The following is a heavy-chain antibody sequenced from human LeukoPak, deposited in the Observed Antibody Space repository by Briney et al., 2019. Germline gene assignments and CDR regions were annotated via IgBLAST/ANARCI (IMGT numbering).Heavy chain of an antibody. D-gene: IGHD4-17*01. CDR1: GFSFISYA. Sequence: GGSLRLSCAASGFSFISYAMHWVRQAPGKGLEWVGVISDDGRRKDYADSVKGRFTISRDNSKDTLYLQMNSLRAEDTAVYYCAKRPSDYGDYVSYFDYWGRGTLVTVSS. CDR3: AKRPSDYGDYVSYFDY. V-gene: IGHV3-30*18. CDR2: ISDDGRRK. J-gene: IGHJ4*02.